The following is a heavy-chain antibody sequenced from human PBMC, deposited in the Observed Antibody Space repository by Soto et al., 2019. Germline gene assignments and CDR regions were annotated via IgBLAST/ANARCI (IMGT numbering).Heavy chain of an antibody. V-gene: IGHV3-33*01. Sequence: GGSLRLSCAASGFTFSSYGMHWVRQAPGKGLEWVAVIWYDGSNKYYADSVKGRFTISRDNSKNTLYLQMNSLRAEDTAVYYCATLGAYSGYDIFDYWGQGTLVTVSS. J-gene: IGHJ4*02. CDR3: ATLGAYSGYDIFDY. CDR1: GFTFSSYG. D-gene: IGHD5-12*01. CDR2: IWYDGSNK.